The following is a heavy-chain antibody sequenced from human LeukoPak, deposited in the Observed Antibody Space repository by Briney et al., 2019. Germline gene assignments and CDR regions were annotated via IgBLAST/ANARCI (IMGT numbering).Heavy chain of an antibody. CDR1: GGSFSGYY. CDR2: INHSGST. CDR3: ARTPLEWLFPYYFDY. D-gene: IGHD3-3*01. J-gene: IGHJ4*02. Sequence: SETLSLTCAVCGGSFSGYYGSWIRQPPGKGLEWIGEINHSGSTNYNPSLKSRVTISVDTSKNQFSLKQSSVTAADTAVYYCARTPLEWLFPYYFDYWGQGTLVTVSS. V-gene: IGHV4-34*01.